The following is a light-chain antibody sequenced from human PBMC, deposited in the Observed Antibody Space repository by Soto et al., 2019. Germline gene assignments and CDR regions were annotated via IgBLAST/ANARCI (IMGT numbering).Light chain of an antibody. Sequence: DIVMTQSPLSLPVTPGEPASISCRSSQSLLHSSGYTYLDWYLQKPGQSPQLLIYMGSNRASGVPDRFSGSGSGTEFTPKISRVEAEDVGVYYCMQTLQSRTFGGGTKVDIK. V-gene: IGKV2-28*01. J-gene: IGKJ4*01. CDR1: QSLLHSSGYTY. CDR3: MQTLQSRT. CDR2: MGS.